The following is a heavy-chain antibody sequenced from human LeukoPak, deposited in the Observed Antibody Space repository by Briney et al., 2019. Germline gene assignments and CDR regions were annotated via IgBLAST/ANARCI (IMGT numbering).Heavy chain of an antibody. CDR1: GFTFSSYG. J-gene: IGHJ1*01. Sequence: PGGSLRLSCAASGFTFSSYGMHWVRQAPGKGLEWEAVISYDGSNKYYADSVKGRFTISRDNSKNTLYLQMNSLRAEDTAVYYCAKDRASGSYYEYFQHWGQGTLVTVSS. CDR2: ISYDGSNK. CDR3: AKDRASGSYYEYFQH. D-gene: IGHD1-26*01. V-gene: IGHV3-30*18.